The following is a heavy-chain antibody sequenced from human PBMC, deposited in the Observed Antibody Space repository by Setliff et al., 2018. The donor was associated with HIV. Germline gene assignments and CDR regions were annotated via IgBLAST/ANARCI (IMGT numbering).Heavy chain of an antibody. CDR2: IYTSGST. CDR3: ARLGYYYYGMDV. Sequence: SETLSLTCTVSGGSISSYYWSWIRQPPGKGLEWIGYIYTSGSTNYNPSLKSRVTISVDTSKNQFSLKLSSVTAADTAVYYCARLGYYYYGMDVWAKGPRSPSP. CDR1: GGSISSYY. V-gene: IGHV4-4*09. J-gene: IGHJ6*02.